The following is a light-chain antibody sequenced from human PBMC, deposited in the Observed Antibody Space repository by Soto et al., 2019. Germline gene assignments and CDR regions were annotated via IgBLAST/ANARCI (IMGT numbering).Light chain of an antibody. V-gene: IGLV1-40*01. Sequence: QSVLTQPPSVTGAPGQRVTISCTGSHSDIGAGYGVHWYQQFPHSAPKLLIYDTTNRPSGVPDRFSGSRSGTSASLAITGLQAEDEADYYCSSYTSSSTRVVFGGGTKLTVL. CDR3: SSYTSSSTRVV. CDR1: HSDIGAGYG. J-gene: IGLJ2*01. CDR2: DTT.